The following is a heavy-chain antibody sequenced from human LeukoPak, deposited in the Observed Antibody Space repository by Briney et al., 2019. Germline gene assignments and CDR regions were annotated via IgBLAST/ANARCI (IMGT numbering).Heavy chain of an antibody. Sequence: SETLSLTCAVYGGSFSGYYWSWIRQPPGKGLEWIGEINHSGSTNYNPSLKSRVTISVDTSMNQFSLKLSSVTAADTAVYYCARGRVAAAGTPGYWGQGTLVTVSS. J-gene: IGHJ4*02. D-gene: IGHD6-13*01. CDR3: ARGRVAAAGTPGY. V-gene: IGHV4-34*01. CDR1: GGSFSGYY. CDR2: INHSGST.